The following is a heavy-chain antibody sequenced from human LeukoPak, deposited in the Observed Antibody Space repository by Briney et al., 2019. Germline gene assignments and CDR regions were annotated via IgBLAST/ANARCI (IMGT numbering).Heavy chain of an antibody. J-gene: IGHJ5*02. Sequence: ASVKVSCKASGDTSRGYAITWVRQAPGQGLEWLGWIIPIFGRTDYAQKFQGRVIIIADQSTDTVYLELSSLISEDTALYYCARGEAASGAYNWFDPWGQGTLVTVSS. CDR2: IIPIFGRT. V-gene: IGHV1-69*13. D-gene: IGHD6-13*01. CDR3: ARGEAASGAYNWFDP. CDR1: GDTSRGYA.